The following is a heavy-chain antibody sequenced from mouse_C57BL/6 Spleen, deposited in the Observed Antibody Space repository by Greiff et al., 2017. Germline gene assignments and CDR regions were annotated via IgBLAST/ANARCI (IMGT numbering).Heavy chain of an antibody. J-gene: IGHJ3*01. Sequence: VQLVESGPGLVAPSPCLSISCTASGFSLTSYGVSWVRQPPGKGLEWLGVIWGDGSKNYHSALISKLSISKDNPKSQVFLKLNSLQTDDTATYYCAKEGDYDAFAYWGQGTLVTVSA. CDR3: AKEGDYDAFAY. CDR1: GFSLTSYG. CDR2: IWGDGSK. V-gene: IGHV2-3*01. D-gene: IGHD2-4*01.